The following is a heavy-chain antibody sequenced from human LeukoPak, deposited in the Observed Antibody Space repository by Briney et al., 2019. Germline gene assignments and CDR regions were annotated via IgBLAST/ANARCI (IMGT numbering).Heavy chain of an antibody. J-gene: IGHJ4*02. V-gene: IGHV4-34*01. D-gene: IGHD4-17*01. CDR1: GGSFSSYY. Sequence: SETLSLTCAVYGGSFSSYYWGWIRQPPGKGLEWIGSIYYSGSTYYNPSLKSRVTISVDTSKNQFSLKLSSVTAADTAVYYCARGPPVYGDYITDYWGQGTLVTVSS. CDR3: ARGPPVYGDYITDY. CDR2: IYYSGST.